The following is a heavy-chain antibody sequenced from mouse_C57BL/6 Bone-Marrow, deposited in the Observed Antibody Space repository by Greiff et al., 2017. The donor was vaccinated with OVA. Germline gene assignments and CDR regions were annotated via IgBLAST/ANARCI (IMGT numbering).Heavy chain of an antibody. V-gene: IGHV5S21*01. Sequence: EVKLMESGAGLVKPGGSLKLSCAASGFTFSSYAMSWVRQTPEQRLEWVAYISRGGDYIYYADTVKGRFTISRDKATNTLYLQMSSLKSEDTAMYYCAREDYGSPWCAYWGQGTLVTVSA. CDR3: AREDYGSPWCAY. D-gene: IGHD1-1*01. CDR1: GFTFSSYA. CDR2: ISRGGDYI. J-gene: IGHJ3*01.